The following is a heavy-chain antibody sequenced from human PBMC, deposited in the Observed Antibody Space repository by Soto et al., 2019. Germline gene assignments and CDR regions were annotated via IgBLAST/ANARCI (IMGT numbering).Heavy chain of an antibody. D-gene: IGHD6-19*01. V-gene: IGHV5-10-1*01. J-gene: IGHJ6*02. CDR2: IDPSDSYT. CDR1: GYSFTSYW. CDR3: ARQQYSSGWRGYYYYYGMDV. Sequence: DSLKISCKGSGYSFTSYWISWVRQMPGKGLEWMGRIDPSDSYTNYSPSFQGHVTISADKSISTAYLQWSSLKASDTAMYYCARQQYSSGWRGYYYYYGMDVWGQGTTVTVSS.